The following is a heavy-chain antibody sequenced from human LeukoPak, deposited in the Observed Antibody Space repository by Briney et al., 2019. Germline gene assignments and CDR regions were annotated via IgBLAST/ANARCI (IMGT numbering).Heavy chain of an antibody. Sequence: PSETLSLTCTVSGGSISSYYWSWIRQPPGKGLEWIGYIYYSGSTNYNPSLKSRVTIPVDTSKNQFSLKLSSVTAADTAVYYCARTECTNGVCYFYMDVWGKGTTVTVSS. J-gene: IGHJ6*03. D-gene: IGHD2-8*01. V-gene: IGHV4-59*01. CDR3: ARTECTNGVCYFYMDV. CDR1: GGSISSYY. CDR2: IYYSGST.